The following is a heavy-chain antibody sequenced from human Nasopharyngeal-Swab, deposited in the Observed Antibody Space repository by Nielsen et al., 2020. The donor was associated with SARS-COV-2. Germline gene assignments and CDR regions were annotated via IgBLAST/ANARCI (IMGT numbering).Heavy chain of an antibody. D-gene: IGHD1-1*01. CDR3: ARVGTTGTTAFDY. CDR2: INTYNGDT. J-gene: IGHJ4*02. Sequence: VRQMPGKGLEWMGWINTYNGDTNYAQKLQGRVTMTTDTSTSTAYMELRSLRSDDTAVYYCARVGTTGTTAFDYWGQGTLVTVSS. V-gene: IGHV1-18*01.